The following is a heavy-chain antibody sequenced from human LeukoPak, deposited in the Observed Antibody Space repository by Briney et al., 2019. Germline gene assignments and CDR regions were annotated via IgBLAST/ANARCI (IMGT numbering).Heavy chain of an antibody. D-gene: IGHD3-22*01. J-gene: IGHJ6*02. CDR3: ARVRYDSSGSLGGYYYYGMDV. CDR1: GGAFSGYY. V-gene: IGHV4-34*01. CDR2: INHSGST. Sequence: SETLSLTCAVYGGAFSGYYWSWIRQPPGKGLEWIGEINHSGSTNYNPSLKSRVTISVDTSKSQFSMKLSSVTAAATAVYYCARVRYDSSGSLGGYYYYGMDVWGQGPTVTVSS.